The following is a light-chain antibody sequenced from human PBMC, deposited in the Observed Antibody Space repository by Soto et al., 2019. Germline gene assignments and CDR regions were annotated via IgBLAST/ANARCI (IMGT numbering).Light chain of an antibody. V-gene: IGLV1-40*01. J-gene: IGLJ2*01. CDR3: QSYDSSLSVV. Sequence: QSVLTQPPSVSGAPGQRVTISCTGSSSNIGAGYHVHWYQQLPGTAPKLLIYGNSNRPSGVPDRFSGSKSGTSASLAITGLQAEDEADYYCQSYDSSLSVVFGGGTKLPS. CDR2: GNS. CDR1: SSNIGAGYH.